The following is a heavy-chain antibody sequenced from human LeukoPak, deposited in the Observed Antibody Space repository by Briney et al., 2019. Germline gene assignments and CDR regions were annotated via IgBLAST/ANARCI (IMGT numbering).Heavy chain of an antibody. CDR3: ARLGDTNGYYGSGLDY. J-gene: IGHJ4*02. V-gene: IGHV1-2*02. CDR2: INPNSGGT. CDR1: GYTFTGYY. Sequence: ASVKVSCKASGYTFTGYYMHWVRQAPGQGLEWMGWINPNSGGTNYAQKFQGRVTMTRDTSISTAYMELSRLRSDDTAVYYCARLGDTNGYYGSGLDYWGQGTLVTVSS. D-gene: IGHD3-22*01.